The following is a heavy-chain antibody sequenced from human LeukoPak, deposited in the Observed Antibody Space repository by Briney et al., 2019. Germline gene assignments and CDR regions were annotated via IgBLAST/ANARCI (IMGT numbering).Heavy chain of an antibody. J-gene: IGHJ1*01. D-gene: IGHD2-2*01. Sequence: GGSLRLSCEASGFSFSNYWMSWVRQAPGKGLEWVANIQQHGSETYYVDSVKGRFTISRDNAKNSLYLQMNSLRAEDTAVYYCATYSSSNGREFQYWGQGTLVSVSS. CDR1: GFSFSNYW. V-gene: IGHV3-7*01. CDR2: IQQHGSET. CDR3: ATYSSSNGREFQY.